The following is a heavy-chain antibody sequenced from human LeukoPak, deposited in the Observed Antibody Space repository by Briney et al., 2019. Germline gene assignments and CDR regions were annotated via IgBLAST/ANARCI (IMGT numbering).Heavy chain of an antibody. CDR2: IYPNNGAT. D-gene: IGHD3-10*01. J-gene: IGHJ4*02. CDR1: GYTFSGTGWY. Sequence: GASVKVSCKASGYTFSGTGWYLYWLRQAPGQGLECMGWIYPNNGATAYAHKFEGRGAMTRDTSITTAYMELSRLRPDDPAVYYCARDGPAQMVDFDYWGQGTLVTVSS. CDR3: ARDGPAQMVDFDY. V-gene: IGHV1-2*02.